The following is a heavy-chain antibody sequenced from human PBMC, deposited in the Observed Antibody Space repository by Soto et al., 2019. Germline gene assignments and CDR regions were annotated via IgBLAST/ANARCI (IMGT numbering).Heavy chain of an antibody. CDR3: AKDPRSTVINYYYYGMDV. Sequence: GGSLRLSCAASGFTFSSYAMSWVRQAPGKGLEWVSAISGSGSNTYYAVSVKGRFTISRDTSKNTVYLQMNSLRAEDTAVYYCAKDPRSTVINYYYYGMDVWGQGTKVTVSS. CDR2: ISGSGSNT. J-gene: IGHJ6*02. D-gene: IGHD2-21*01. V-gene: IGHV3-23*01. CDR1: GFTFSSYA.